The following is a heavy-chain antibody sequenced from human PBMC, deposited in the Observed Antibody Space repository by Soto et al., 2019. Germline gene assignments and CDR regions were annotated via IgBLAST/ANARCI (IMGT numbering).Heavy chain of an antibody. CDR1: GFTFSAHA. D-gene: IGHD2-8*01. CDR2: VSATDGST. Sequence: EVQMLESGGGLVQPGGSLRLSCSVSGFTFSAHAMSWVRQAPGKGLEWVSTVSATDGSTDYADSVKGRFTITRDNSKNTLYLHMSRLRLEDTAIYYCAKDRLNGAFDIWGQGTMVPVSS. CDR3: AKDRLNGAFDI. J-gene: IGHJ3*02. V-gene: IGHV3-23*01.